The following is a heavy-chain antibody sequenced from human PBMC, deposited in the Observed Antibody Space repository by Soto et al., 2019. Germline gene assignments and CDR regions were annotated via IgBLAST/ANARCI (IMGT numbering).Heavy chain of an antibody. CDR3: ERGPDYYDSSGSLPY. V-gene: IGHV1-2*04. CDR2: INPNSGGT. Sequence: ASVKVSCKASGGTFSSYAISWVRQAPGQGLEWMGWINPNSGGTNYAQKFQGWVTMTRDTSISTAYMELSRLRSDDTAVYYCERGPDYYDSSGSLPYWGQGTLVTVSS. D-gene: IGHD3-22*01. J-gene: IGHJ4*02. CDR1: GGTFSSYA.